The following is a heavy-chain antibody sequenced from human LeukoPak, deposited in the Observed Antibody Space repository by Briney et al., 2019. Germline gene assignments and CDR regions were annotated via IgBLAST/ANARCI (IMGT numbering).Heavy chain of an antibody. CDR3: ARLSSHYYDFWSGYFDY. J-gene: IGHJ4*02. D-gene: IGHD3-3*01. Sequence: QPGGSLRLSCAASGFTFSSYSMNWVRQAPGKGLEWVSYISSSSSTIYYADSVKGRFTISRDNAKNSLSLQMNSLRAEDTAVYYCARLSSHYYDFWSGYFDYWGQGTLVTVSS. V-gene: IGHV3-48*04. CDR2: ISSSSSTI. CDR1: GFTFSSYS.